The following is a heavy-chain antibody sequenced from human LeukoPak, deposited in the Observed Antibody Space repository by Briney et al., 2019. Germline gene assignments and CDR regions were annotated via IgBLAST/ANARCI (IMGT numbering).Heavy chain of an antibody. CDR1: GYRLTNNW. Sequence: GESLKTSCNISGYRLTNNWLGWLRQVPGKGLEWMGLIYPGDSDTRYSPSFQGQVTFSVDMSISTAYLQWSGLKTSDTAIYYCVRFGLTSSLDYWGQGTLVTVSS. J-gene: IGHJ4*02. CDR3: VRFGLTSSLDY. D-gene: IGHD1-1*01. CDR2: IYPGDSDT. V-gene: IGHV5-51*01.